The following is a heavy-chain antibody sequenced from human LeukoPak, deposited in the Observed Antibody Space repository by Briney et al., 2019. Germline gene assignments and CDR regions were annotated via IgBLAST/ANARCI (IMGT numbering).Heavy chain of an antibody. CDR2: IYYSGST. J-gene: IGHJ6*03. Sequence: SETLSLTCTVSGGSISSYSWSWIRQPPGKGLEWIGYIYYSGSTNYNPSLKSRGTISVDTSKNQFSLKLSSVTAADTAVYYCARHREVRGVYYMDVWGKGTTVTVSS. CDR3: ARHREVRGVYYMDV. CDR1: GGSISSYS. V-gene: IGHV4-59*08. D-gene: IGHD3-10*01.